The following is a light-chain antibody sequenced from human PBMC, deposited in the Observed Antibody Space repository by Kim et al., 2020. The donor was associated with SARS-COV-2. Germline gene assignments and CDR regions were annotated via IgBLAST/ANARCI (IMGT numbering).Light chain of an antibody. J-gene: IGKJ1*01. CDR1: QSISSW. V-gene: IGKV1-5*03. Sequence: ASVGDRVTITCRASQSISSWLAWYQQKPGKVPKFLIYKASSLDSGVPSRFSGSGSGTEFTLTISSLQPDDFATYYCQQYISYPWTFGQGTKVEIK. CDR2: KAS. CDR3: QQYISYPWT.